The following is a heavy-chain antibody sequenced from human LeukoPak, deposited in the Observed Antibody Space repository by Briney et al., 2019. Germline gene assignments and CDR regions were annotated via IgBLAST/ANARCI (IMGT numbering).Heavy chain of an antibody. J-gene: IGHJ4*02. Sequence: GGSLRLSCAASGFTFSDYYMSWIRQAPGKGLEWVSYISSSSYTNYADSVKGRFTISRDNAKNSLYLQMNSLRAEDTAVYYCAREPAAEYDSSGYPDYWGQGTLVTVSS. D-gene: IGHD3-22*01. CDR2: ISSSSYT. CDR3: AREPAAEYDSSGYPDY. CDR1: GFTFSDYY. V-gene: IGHV3-11*05.